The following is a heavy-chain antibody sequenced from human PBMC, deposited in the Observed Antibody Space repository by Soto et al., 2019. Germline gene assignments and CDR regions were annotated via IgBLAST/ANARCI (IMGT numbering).Heavy chain of an antibody. V-gene: IGHV4-30-4*01. CDR3: ASSKGGSYFDY. Sequence: QVQLQESGPGLVKPSQTLSLTCTVSGGSISSGDYYWSWIRQPRGKGLEWIGYIYYSGSTYYNPSLKSRVTISVDTSKNQSSLKLSSVTAAATAVYYCASSKGGSYFDYWGQGTLVTVSS. CDR1: GGSISSGDYY. CDR2: IYYSGST. D-gene: IGHD1-26*01. J-gene: IGHJ4*02.